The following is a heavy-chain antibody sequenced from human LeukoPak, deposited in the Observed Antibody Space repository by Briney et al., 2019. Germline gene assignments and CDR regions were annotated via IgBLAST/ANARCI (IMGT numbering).Heavy chain of an antibody. V-gene: IGHV4-59*01. CDR2: IYYSGSA. Sequence: PSETLSLTCTVSGASISSYYWSWIRQPPGKGLEWIGYIYYSGSANYNPSLKSRVTISVDTSKNQFSLRLSSVTAADTAVYYCARHRYYYDSSGYYYQPWGQGTLVTVSS. CDR3: ARHRYYYDSSGYYYQP. J-gene: IGHJ5*02. CDR1: GASISSYY. D-gene: IGHD3-22*01.